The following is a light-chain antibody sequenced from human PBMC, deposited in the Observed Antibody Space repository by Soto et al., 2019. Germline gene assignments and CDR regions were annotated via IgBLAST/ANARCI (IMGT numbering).Light chain of an antibody. CDR3: QQYGSSRWT. CDR2: GAS. V-gene: IGKV3-20*01. CDR1: QSVSSSY. Sequence: EIVLTQSPGTLSLSPGERATLSCRASQSVSSSYLAWYQQKPGQAPRLLIYGASSRATGIPDRFSGSGSGTGCTLTISRLEPEDFAVYYCQQYGSSRWTFGQGTKVEIK. J-gene: IGKJ1*01.